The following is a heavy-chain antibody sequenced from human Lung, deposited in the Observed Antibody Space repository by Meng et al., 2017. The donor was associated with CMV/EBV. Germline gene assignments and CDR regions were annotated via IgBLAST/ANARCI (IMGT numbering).Heavy chain of an antibody. CDR2: IIPILGIA. V-gene: IGHV1-69*10. D-gene: IGHD3-3*01. J-gene: IGHJ4*02. CDR1: GGTFSSYA. CDR3: ARDDRNYDFWSGYSNLGYFDY. Sequence: SVXVSXXASGGTFSSYAISWVRQAPGQGLEWMGGIIPILGIANYAQKFQGRVTITADKSTSTAYMELSSLRSEDTAVYYCARDDRNYDFWSGYSNLGYFDYWGQGTLVTVSS.